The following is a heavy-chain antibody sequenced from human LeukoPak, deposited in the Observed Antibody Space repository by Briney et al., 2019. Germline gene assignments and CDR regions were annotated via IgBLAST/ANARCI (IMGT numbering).Heavy chain of an antibody. D-gene: IGHD3-3*01. CDR2: MYSSGTI. V-gene: IGHV4-61*01. J-gene: IGHJ3*02. Sequence: SSETLSLTCTVSGGSVSGSYYWNWIRQPPGKGLEWIGYMYSSGTINYNPSLKSRVTVSIDMSKNQFSLKLSSVTAEDTAVYYCATVGAGLLRFLVTKDAFDIWGQGTMVTVSS. CDR3: ATVGAGLLRFLVTKDAFDI. CDR1: GGSVSGSYY.